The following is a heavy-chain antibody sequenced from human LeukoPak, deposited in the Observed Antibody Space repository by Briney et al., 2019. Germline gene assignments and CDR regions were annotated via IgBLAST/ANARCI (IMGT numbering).Heavy chain of an antibody. CDR2: IRYDGSNK. CDR1: GFTFSSYG. J-gene: IGHJ6*02. Sequence: QPGGSLRLSCAASGFTFSSYGMHWVRQAPGKGLEWVAFIRYDGSNKYYADSVKGRFTISRDNSKNTLYLQMNSLRADDTAVYYCAREAVMPVAPVKIGTSDRPLYEYYGLDVWGQGTTVTVS. D-gene: IGHD1/OR15-1a*01. V-gene: IGHV3-30*02. CDR3: AREAVMPVAPVKIGTSDRPLYEYYGLDV.